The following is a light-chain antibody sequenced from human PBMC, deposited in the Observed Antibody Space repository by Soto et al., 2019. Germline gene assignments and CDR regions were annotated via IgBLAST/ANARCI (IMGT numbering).Light chain of an antibody. V-gene: IGLV3-21*04. Sequence: SYELTQPPSVSVAPGKTARITCGGNNIGRKSVHWYQQKPGQAPVLVIYYDSDRPSGIPERFSGSNSGNTATLTISRVEAGEEADDYCQVWDSSSDQPGVFGGGTKLTVL. J-gene: IGLJ3*02. CDR2: YDS. CDR3: QVWDSSSDQPGV. CDR1: NIGRKS.